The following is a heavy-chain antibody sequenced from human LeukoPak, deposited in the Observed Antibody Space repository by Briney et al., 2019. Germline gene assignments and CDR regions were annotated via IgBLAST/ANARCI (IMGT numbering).Heavy chain of an antibody. V-gene: IGHV4-31*03. Sequence: SETLSLTCTASGDSVNNDDYFWSWIRQYPGKGLQCIGNIYYSGTTFYNPSLKTRVTISVDTSMNQFSLQLNSVTAADTAVYFCARVNPFDSTGFYFDYWGQGIVVTVSS. CDR3: ARVNPFDSTGFYFDY. D-gene: IGHD3-9*01. CDR1: GDSVNNDDYF. J-gene: IGHJ4*02. CDR2: IYYSGTT.